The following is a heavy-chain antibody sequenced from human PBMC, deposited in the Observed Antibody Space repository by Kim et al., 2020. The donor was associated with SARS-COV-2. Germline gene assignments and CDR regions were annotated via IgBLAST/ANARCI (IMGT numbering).Heavy chain of an antibody. CDR1: GYSFTNYW. J-gene: IGHJ4*02. CDR2: IFPVDSDT. CDR3: ARQVKITDIDS. V-gene: IGHV5-51*01. Sequence: GESLKISCKGSGYSFTNYWIGWVRQMPGKGLEWMGIIFPVDSDTRYSPSFQGQVTISADKSISTAYLQWRSLRASDTAMYYCARQVKITDIDSWGQGTLVTVSS. D-gene: IGHD3-10*01.